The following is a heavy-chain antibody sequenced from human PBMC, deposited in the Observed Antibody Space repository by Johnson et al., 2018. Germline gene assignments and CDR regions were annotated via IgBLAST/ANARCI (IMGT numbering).Heavy chain of an antibody. J-gene: IGHJ1*01. CDR1: GFTFSSYS. CDR2: ITISGDNI. D-gene: IGHD3-3*01. CDR3: VRDIGRGGYYTVHCKH. V-gene: IGHV3-21*01. Sequence: VQLVESGGGLVKPGGSLRLSCAASGFTFSSYSMNWVRQAPGKGLQWVSAITISGDNIYYADSVKGQFPISIDNSKNSLYLQRNSVKVEDTAVYYWVRDIGRGGYYTVHCKHWGQGTLVTVAS.